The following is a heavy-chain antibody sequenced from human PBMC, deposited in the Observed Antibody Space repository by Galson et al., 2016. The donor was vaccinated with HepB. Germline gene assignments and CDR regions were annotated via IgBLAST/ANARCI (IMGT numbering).Heavy chain of an antibody. Sequence: INWVRQAIGPGLEWMGWMNPNGGNTGYAQRFQGRVTMTRNTSIGTAYLEVTRLTSEDTAVYYCARGGSQSGFEYWGQGTLVTVSS. CDR2: MNPNGGNT. V-gene: IGHV1-8*01. J-gene: IGHJ4*02. CDR3: ARGGSQSGFEY. D-gene: IGHD1-26*01.